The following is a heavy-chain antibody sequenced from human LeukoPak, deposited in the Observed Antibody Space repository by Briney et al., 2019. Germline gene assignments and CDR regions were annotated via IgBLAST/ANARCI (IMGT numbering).Heavy chain of an antibody. V-gene: IGHV4-34*01. CDR2: INHSVST. CDR1: GGSFSGYY. CDR3: ARINYGSVYRVFRGQPYYYYMDV. Sequence: SETLSLTCAVYGGSFSGYYWSWIRQPPGKGLEWIGEINHSVSTNYNPSLKSRVTISVDTSKNQFSLKLSSVTAADTAVYYCARINYGSVYRVFRGQPYYYYMDVWGKGTTVTVSS. D-gene: IGHD3-10*01. J-gene: IGHJ6*03.